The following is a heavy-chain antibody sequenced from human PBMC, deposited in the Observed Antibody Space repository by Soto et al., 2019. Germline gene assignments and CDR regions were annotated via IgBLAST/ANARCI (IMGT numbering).Heavy chain of an antibody. D-gene: IGHD2-15*01. CDR2: IYWDDDK. Sequence: SGPTRVNPTQTLTLTCTFSGFSLSTSGVGVGWIRQPPGKALEWLALIYWDDDKRYSPSLKSRLTITKDTSKNQVVLTMTNMDPVDTATYYCAHIPLGWPQAYYFDYWGQGTLVTVSS. CDR3: AHIPLGWPQAYYFDY. CDR1: GFSLSTSGVG. J-gene: IGHJ4*02. V-gene: IGHV2-5*02.